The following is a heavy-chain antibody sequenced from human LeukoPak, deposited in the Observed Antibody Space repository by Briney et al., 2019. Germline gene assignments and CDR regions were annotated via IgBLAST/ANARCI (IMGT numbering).Heavy chain of an antibody. Sequence: PSETLSLTCTVSNGSISSETYFWSWIRQRAGKGLEWIGRMSSNGVSTYSPSLKSRVTISVDTSKNQFSLKMSSVTAADTAVYYCARDAAAGVFFDYWGQGTLVTVSS. J-gene: IGHJ4*02. CDR2: MSSNGVS. CDR3: ARDAAAGVFFDY. V-gene: IGHV4-61*10. CDR1: NGSISSETYF. D-gene: IGHD6-13*01.